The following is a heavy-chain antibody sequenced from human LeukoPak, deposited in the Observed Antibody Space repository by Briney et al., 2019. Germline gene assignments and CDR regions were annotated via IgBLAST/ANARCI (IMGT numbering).Heavy chain of an antibody. J-gene: IGHJ5*02. CDR3: AREGTAGTNLNWFDP. D-gene: IGHD1-1*01. CDR2: ISYSGST. Sequence: SETLSLTCTVSGGSISSYYWSWIRQPPGKGLEWIGYISYSGSTNFNPSLKSRVTISIDTSKNQFSLKLSSVTAADTAVYYCAREGTAGTNLNWFDPWGQGTLVTVSS. V-gene: IGHV4-59*01. CDR1: GGSISSYY.